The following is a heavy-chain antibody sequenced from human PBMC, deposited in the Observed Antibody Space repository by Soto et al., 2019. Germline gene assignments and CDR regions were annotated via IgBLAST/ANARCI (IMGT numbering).Heavy chain of an antibody. Sequence: SVKVSCKASGCTFSSYAISWVRQAPGQGLEWMGGIIPIFGTANYAQKFQGRVTITADKSTSTAYMELSSLRSEDTAVYYCARDLSSSWYSHNPLFDYWGQVTXVTVSS. J-gene: IGHJ4*02. V-gene: IGHV1-69*06. D-gene: IGHD6-13*01. CDR3: ARDLSSSWYSHNPLFDY. CDR1: GCTFSSYA. CDR2: IIPIFGTA.